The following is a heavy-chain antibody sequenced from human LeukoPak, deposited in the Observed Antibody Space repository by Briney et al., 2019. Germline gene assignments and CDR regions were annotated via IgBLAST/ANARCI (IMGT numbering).Heavy chain of an antibody. CDR1: GYSISSGYY. D-gene: IGHD2-2*02. CDR3: ARVACSSTSCYNPFDY. J-gene: IGHJ4*02. CDR2: IYHSGST. Sequence: SETLSLTCTVSGYSISSGYYWGWIRQPPGKGLEWIGSIYHSGSTYYNPSLKSRVTISVDTSKNQFSLKLSSVTVADTAVYYCARVACSSTSCYNPFDYWGQGTLVTVSS. V-gene: IGHV4-38-2*02.